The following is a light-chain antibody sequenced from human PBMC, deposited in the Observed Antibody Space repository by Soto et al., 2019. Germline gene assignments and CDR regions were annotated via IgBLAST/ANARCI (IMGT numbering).Light chain of an antibody. CDR1: QSISIW. Sequence: DIHMTQSPSTLSASVGDRVTITCRASQSISIWLAWYQQKPGKAPKLLIYKTSSLESGVPSRFSGSGSGTEFTLPISSLQSDDFATYYCQHYYDYSWTFGQGTKVEIK. J-gene: IGKJ1*01. CDR2: KTS. V-gene: IGKV1-5*03. CDR3: QHYYDYSWT.